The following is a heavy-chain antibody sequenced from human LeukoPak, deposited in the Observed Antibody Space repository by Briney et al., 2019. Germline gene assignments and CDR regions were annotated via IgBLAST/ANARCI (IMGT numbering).Heavy chain of an antibody. D-gene: IGHD1-26*01. J-gene: IGHJ4*02. CDR1: GGSFGGHY. CDR3: ARVGGSYDDVDY. V-gene: IGHV4-34*01. Sequence: SETLSLTCAVSGGSFGGHYWSWIRQPPGKGLEWIGEINHSGSTNYNPSLKSRVTMSVDTSKSQFSLRLSSVTAADTAVYYCARVGGSYDDVDYWGKGTRVTVSS. CDR2: INHSGST.